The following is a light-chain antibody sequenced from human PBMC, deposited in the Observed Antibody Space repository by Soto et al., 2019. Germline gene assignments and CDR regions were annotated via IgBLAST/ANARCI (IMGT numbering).Light chain of an antibody. CDR3: QQYGSSPWT. J-gene: IGKJ1*01. CDR2: GAS. V-gene: IGKV3-20*01. CDR1: QSVSSSY. Sequence: EIVLTQSPGTLSLSPGERVTLSCRASQSVSSSYLAWYQHKPGQAPRLLIYGASSRATGIPHRFSGSGSGTDFTLTISRMEPEEFAVYYCQQYGSSPWTFGQGTKVEIK.